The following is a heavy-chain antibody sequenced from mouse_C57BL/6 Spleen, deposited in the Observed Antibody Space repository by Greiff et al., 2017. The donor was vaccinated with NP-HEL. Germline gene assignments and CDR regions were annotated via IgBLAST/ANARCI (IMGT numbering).Heavy chain of an antibody. CDR1: GFNIKDDY. D-gene: IGHD2-4*01. J-gene: IGHJ2*01. V-gene: IGHV14-4*01. CDR3: TTRSTMITTDY. Sequence: EVKLVESGAELVRPGASVKLSCTASGFNIKDDYMHWVKQRPEQGLEWIGWIDPENGDTEYASKFQGKATITADTSSNTAYLQLSSLTSEDTAVYYCTTRSTMITTDYWGQGTTLTVSS. CDR2: IDPENGDT.